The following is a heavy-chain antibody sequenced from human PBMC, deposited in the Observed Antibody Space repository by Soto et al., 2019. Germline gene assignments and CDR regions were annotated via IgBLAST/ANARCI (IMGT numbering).Heavy chain of an antibody. CDR2: IIPIFGTA. D-gene: IGHD2-21*02. CDR1: GGTFSSYA. Sequence: QVQLVQSGAEVKKPGSSVKVSCKASGGTFSSYAISWVRQAPGQGLEWMGGIIPIFGTANDAQKFHGRVTITADESTSTAYMELSSLRAEDTAVYYCAREGLAYCGGDCGDNWFDPWAQGTLVTAS. CDR3: AREGLAYCGGDCGDNWFDP. V-gene: IGHV1-69*01. J-gene: IGHJ5*02.